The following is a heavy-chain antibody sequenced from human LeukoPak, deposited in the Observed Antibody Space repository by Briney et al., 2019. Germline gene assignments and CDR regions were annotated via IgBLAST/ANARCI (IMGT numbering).Heavy chain of an antibody. CDR3: AKLGYYDFWSNYLVFDN. D-gene: IGHD3-3*01. Sequence: GGSLRLSCAASGFTFSSYSMNWVRQAPGEGLEWVSAVSGSGGSTYYPDSVEGRFTISRDNSKDTLYLQINSLRVEDTAVYFCAKLGYYDFWSNYLVFDNWGQGTLVTVSS. CDR1: GFTFSSYS. V-gene: IGHV3-23*01. J-gene: IGHJ4*02. CDR2: VSGSGGST.